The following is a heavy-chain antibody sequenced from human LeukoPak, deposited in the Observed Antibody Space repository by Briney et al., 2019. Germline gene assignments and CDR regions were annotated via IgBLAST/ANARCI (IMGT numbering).Heavy chain of an antibody. CDR1: GGSISSYY. CDR2: IYYSGST. Sequence: SETLSLTCTVSGGSISSYYWSWIRQPPGKGLEWIGYIYYSGSTNYNPSLKSRVTISVDTSKNQFSLKLSSVTAADTAVYYCARVGIVVVPAAMEKYYYYGMDVWGQGTTVTISS. J-gene: IGHJ6*02. V-gene: IGHV4-59*12. D-gene: IGHD2-2*01. CDR3: ARVGIVVVPAAMEKYYYYGMDV.